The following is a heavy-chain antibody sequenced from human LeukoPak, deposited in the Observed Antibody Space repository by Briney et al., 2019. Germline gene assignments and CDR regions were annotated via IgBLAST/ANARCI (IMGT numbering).Heavy chain of an antibody. D-gene: IGHD3-22*01. CDR3: AKDTGDYYDSSGYYDAGWFDP. V-gene: IGHV3-30*02. CDR1: GFTFSTYG. CDR2: IRLDGSNK. Sequence: PGGSLRLSCAASGFTFSTYGMYWVRQAPGKGQEWVAFIRLDGSNKYYADSVKGRFTISRDNSKNTLYLQMNSLRAEDTAVYYCAKDTGDYYDSSGYYDAGWFDPWGQGTLVTVSS. J-gene: IGHJ5*02.